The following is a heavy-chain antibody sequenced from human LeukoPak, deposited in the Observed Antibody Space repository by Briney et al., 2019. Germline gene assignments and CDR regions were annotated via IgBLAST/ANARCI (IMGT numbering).Heavy chain of an antibody. CDR2: ISSSGSTI. CDR3: ARNLGYCSSTSCYYYFDY. CDR1: GFTFSDYY. Sequence: GGSLRLSCAASGFTFSDYYMSWIRQAPGKGLEWVSYISSSGSTIYYADSVKGRFTISRDNAKNSLYLQMNSLRAEDTAVYYCARNLGYCSSTSCYYYFDYWGQGTLVTVSS. V-gene: IGHV3-11*04. D-gene: IGHD2-2*01. J-gene: IGHJ4*02.